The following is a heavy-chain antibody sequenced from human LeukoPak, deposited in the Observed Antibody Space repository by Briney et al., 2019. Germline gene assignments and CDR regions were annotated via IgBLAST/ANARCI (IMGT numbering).Heavy chain of an antibody. CDR1: GGSISSGGYS. CDR3: ARGSRDYDFWSGLLFDY. CDR2: IYHSGST. D-gene: IGHD3-3*01. Sequence: SQTLSLTCAVSGGSISSGGYSWSWIRQPPGKGLEWIGYIYHSGSTYYNPSLKSRVTISVDRSKNQFSLKLSSVTAADTAVYYCARGSRDYDFWSGLLFDYWGQGTLVTVSS. J-gene: IGHJ4*02. V-gene: IGHV4-30-2*01.